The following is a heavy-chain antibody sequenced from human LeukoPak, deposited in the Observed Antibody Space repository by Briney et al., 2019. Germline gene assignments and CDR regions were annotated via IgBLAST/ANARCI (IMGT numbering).Heavy chain of an antibody. CDR2: INSDGSST. J-gene: IGHJ1*01. Sequence: GGSLRLSCAASGFTFSSHWMHWVRQAPGKGLVWVSRINSDGSSTSYADSVKGRFTISRDNAKNTLYLQMNSLRAEDTAVYYCARVITVYNDYEEVAEYFQHWGQGTLVIVSS. CDR1: GFTFSSHW. D-gene: IGHD4-17*01. CDR3: ARVITVYNDYEEVAEYFQH. V-gene: IGHV3-74*01.